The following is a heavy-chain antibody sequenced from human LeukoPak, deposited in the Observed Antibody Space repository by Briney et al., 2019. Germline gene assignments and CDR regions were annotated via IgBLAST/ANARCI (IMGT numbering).Heavy chain of an antibody. J-gene: IGHJ5*02. V-gene: IGHV3-33*01. D-gene: IGHD1-1*01. CDR2: IWYDGSNE. CDR3: AREGSWGTSLAQNWFDP. Sequence: GGSLRLSCGASGFTFSNYGMHWVRQAPGKGLEWVAVIWYDGSNENYADSVKGQFTISRDNSKNTLYLQMNSLRAEDTAVYYCAREGSWGTSLAQNWFDPWGQGTLVIVSS. CDR1: GFTFSNYG.